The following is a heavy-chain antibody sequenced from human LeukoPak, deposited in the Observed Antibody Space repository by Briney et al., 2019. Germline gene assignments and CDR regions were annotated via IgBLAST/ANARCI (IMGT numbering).Heavy chain of an antibody. D-gene: IGHD2-8*01. Sequence: PSETLSLTCAVYGGSFSGYYWSWIRQPPGKGLEWIGEINHSGSTNYNPSLKSRVTISVDTSKSQFSLKPSSVTAADTAVYYCARLIYCTNGVCDGDYWGQGTLVTVSS. V-gene: IGHV4-34*01. CDR1: GGSFSGYY. CDR3: ARLIYCTNGVCDGDY. J-gene: IGHJ4*02. CDR2: INHSGST.